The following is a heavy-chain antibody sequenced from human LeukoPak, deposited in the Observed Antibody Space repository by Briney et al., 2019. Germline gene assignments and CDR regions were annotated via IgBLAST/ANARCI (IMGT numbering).Heavy chain of an antibody. CDR1: GHTFTNYY. J-gene: IGHJ4*02. CDR2: INPTGGST. Sequence: ASVKVSCKASGHTFTNYYMHWVRQAPGQGLEWMGIINPTGGSTNYAQKFQGRVTMTRDMSTGTVYMELSSLRSEDTAVYYCARGGHYYDSSGYYRQFDYWGQGTLVTVSS. CDR3: ARGGHYYDSSGYYRQFDY. V-gene: IGHV1-46*01. D-gene: IGHD3-22*01.